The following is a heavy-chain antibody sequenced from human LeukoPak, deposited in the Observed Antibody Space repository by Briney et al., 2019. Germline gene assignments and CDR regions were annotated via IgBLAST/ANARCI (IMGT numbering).Heavy chain of an antibody. CDR3: ARTYCSSTSCYRIFDY. Sequence: PSETLSLTCAVYGGSFSGYYWSWIRQPPGKGLEWIGEINHSGSTNYNPSLKSRVTISVDTSKNQFSLKLSSVTAADTAVYYCARTYCSSTSCYRIFDYWGQGTLVTVSS. CDR2: INHSGST. J-gene: IGHJ4*02. D-gene: IGHD2-2*01. V-gene: IGHV4-34*01. CDR1: GGSFSGYY.